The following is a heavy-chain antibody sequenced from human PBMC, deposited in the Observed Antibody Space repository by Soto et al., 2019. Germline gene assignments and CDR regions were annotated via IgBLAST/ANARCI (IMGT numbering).Heavy chain of an antibody. CDR1: GGSISSGDYY. V-gene: IGHV4-30-4*01. Sequence: QVQLQESGPGLVKPSQTLSLTCTVSGGSISSGDYYWSWIRQPPGKGLEWIGYIFYTGSTYYNPSTKSRVTISVDTSKNQFSLKLSSVTAADTAVYYCAHYFNGRAFDIWGQGTMVTVSS. D-gene: IGHD3-10*01. J-gene: IGHJ3*02. CDR3: AHYFNGRAFDI. CDR2: IFYTGST.